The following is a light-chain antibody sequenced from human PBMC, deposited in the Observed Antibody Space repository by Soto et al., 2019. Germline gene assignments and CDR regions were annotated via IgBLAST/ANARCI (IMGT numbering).Light chain of an antibody. CDR3: SSYTSSSTYV. CDR1: SSDVGYYNY. J-gene: IGLJ1*01. CDR2: DVI. Sequence: QSALTQPASVSGSPGQSIAISCTGTSSDVGYYNYVSWYQQHPGKASNVMIYDVINRPSGVPDRFSGSKSGNTASLTISGLQAEDEADYYCSSYTSSSTYVFGTGTKVTVL. V-gene: IGLV2-14*01.